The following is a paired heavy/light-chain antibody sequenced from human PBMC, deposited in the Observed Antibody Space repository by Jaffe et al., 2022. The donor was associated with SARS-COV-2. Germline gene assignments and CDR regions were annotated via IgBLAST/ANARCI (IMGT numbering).Light chain of an antibody. CDR3: QQSYSTPRNT. CDR2: AAS. V-gene: IGKV1-39*01. Sequence: DIQMTQSPSSLSASVGDRVTITCRASQSISSYLNWYQQKPGKAPKLLIYAASSLQSGVPSRFSGSGSGTDFTLTISSLQPEDFATYYCQQSYSTPRNTFGQGTKLEIK. J-gene: IGKJ2*01. CDR1: QSISSY.
Heavy chain of an antibody. D-gene: IGHD3-3*01. CDR2: ISSSSSTI. CDR1: GFTFSSYS. V-gene: IGHV3-48*02. CDR3: ARDRRYGKKSGYYNRDAFDI. J-gene: IGHJ3*02. Sequence: EVQLVESGGGLVQPGGSLRLSCAASGFTFSSYSMNWVRQAPGKGLEWVSYISSSSSTIYYADSVKGRFTISRDNAKNSLYLQMNSLRDEDTAVYYCARDRRYGKKSGYYNRDAFDIWGQGTMVTVSS.